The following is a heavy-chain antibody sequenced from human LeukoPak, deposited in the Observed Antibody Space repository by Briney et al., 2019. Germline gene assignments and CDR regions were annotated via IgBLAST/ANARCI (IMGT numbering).Heavy chain of an antibody. CDR3: AKDKFRNSRDGLDY. CDR1: GFTFDDYA. CDR2: LSWNSGSI. D-gene: IGHD5-24*01. V-gene: IGHV3-9*01. J-gene: IGHJ4*02. Sequence: GRSLRLSCAASGFTFDDYAMHWVRQAPGKGLEWVSGLSWNSGSIGYADSVKGRFTISRDNSKNTLYLEMNSLRAEDTAVYFCAKDKFRNSRDGLDYWGQGTLVTVSS.